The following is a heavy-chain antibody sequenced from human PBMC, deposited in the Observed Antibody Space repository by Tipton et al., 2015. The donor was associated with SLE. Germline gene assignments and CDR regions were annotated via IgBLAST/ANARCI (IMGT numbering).Heavy chain of an antibody. CDR3: ARGYTAYDYGGNWFDP. V-gene: IGHV4-39*07. J-gene: IGHJ5*02. CDR2: ILHSGAT. D-gene: IGHD5-12*01. CDR1: GGSIRNSGYY. Sequence: TLSLTCTVSGGSIRNSGYYWGWIRQPPGKGLEGVGSILHSGATYYNPSLESRVTISVDTSKNQLSLDLSSVTAADTAVYFCARGYTAYDYGGNWFDPWGQGTLVPVSS.